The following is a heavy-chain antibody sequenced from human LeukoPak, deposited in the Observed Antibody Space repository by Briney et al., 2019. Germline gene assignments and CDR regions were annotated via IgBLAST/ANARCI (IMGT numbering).Heavy chain of an antibody. D-gene: IGHD6-19*01. Sequence: SETLSLTCTVSGGSISSYYWGWIRHPPRKRLEWIGSIYYSGSTYYNPSLKSRVTISVDTSKNQFSLKLSSVTAADTAVYYCARASDSSGWYYFDYWGQGTLVTVSS. V-gene: IGHV4-39*07. CDR2: IYYSGST. J-gene: IGHJ4*02. CDR3: ARASDSSGWYYFDY. CDR1: GGSISSYY.